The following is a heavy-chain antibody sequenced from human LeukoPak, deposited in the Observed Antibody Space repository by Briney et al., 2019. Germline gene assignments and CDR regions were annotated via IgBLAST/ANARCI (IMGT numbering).Heavy chain of an antibody. CDR1: GFTFSTYV. CDR3: VRGTGY. Sequence: GGSLTLSCSVSGFTFSTYVMHWVRQAPGKGLEYVSAISSNGDNTYYADSVKGRFTISRDNSKNTLYLQMSSLRADDTAVYYCVRGTGYWGQGTLVTVSS. J-gene: IGHJ4*02. V-gene: IGHV3-64D*06. CDR2: ISSNGDNT.